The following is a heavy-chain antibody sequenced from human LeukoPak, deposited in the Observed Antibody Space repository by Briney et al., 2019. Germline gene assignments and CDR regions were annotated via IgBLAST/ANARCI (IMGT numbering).Heavy chain of an antibody. D-gene: IGHD2-2*02. CDR3: AKVFPRQYCSSTSCYKYFDY. V-gene: IGHV3-23*01. J-gene: IGHJ4*02. Sequence: GGSLRLSCAASGFTFSSYAMSWVRQAPGKGLEWVSAISGRGGSTYYADSVKGRFTISRDNSKNTLYLQMNSLRAEDTAVYYCAKVFPRQYCSSTSCYKYFDYWGQGTLVTVSS. CDR1: GFTFSSYA. CDR2: ISGRGGST.